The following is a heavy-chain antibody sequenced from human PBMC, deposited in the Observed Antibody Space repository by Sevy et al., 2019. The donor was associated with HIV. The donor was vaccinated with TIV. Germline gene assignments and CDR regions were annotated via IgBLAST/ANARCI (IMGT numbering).Heavy chain of an antibody. J-gene: IGHJ4*02. CDR2: ISGTSQTI. CDR1: GFSFSTYS. D-gene: IGHD2-15*01. V-gene: IGHV3-48*01. CDR3: ARVPLYDDPWYCDH. Sequence: GGSLRLSCGAAGFSFSTYSLNWVRQAPGKGLEWISYISGTSQTIYYADSVKGRFTISRDNAKNSLYLQMNSLGAEDTAIYYCARVPLYDDPWYCDHWGQGSLVNVSS.